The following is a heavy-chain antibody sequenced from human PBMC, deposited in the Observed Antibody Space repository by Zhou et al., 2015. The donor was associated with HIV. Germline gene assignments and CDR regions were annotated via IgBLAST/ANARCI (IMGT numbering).Heavy chain of an antibody. CDR2: IIPFSGTT. CDR3: ARSSTGITWNCEH. J-gene: IGHJ4*02. Sequence: QVQLVQSGAEVKKPGSSVKVSCKVSGGTFSVHGISWVRQAPGHGLEWMGGIIPFSGTTNSVQKFHDRVTITADESTSTAYMELSNLRSEDTAVYYCARSSTGITWNCEHWGQGTLVIVSS. D-gene: IGHD1/OR15-1a*01. CDR1: GGTFSVHG. V-gene: IGHV1-69*12.